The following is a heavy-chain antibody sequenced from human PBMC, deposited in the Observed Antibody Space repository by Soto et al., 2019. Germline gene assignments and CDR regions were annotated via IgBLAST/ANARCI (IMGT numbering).Heavy chain of an antibody. CDR3: VKHRHPDGFWPFDH. CDR1: GFIFSTYA. CDR2: LFGNGGGI. D-gene: IGHD3-3*01. Sequence: VQLLESGGGLVQPGGSLRLSCVGSGFIFSTYAMSWVRQAPGRGLEWVAGLFGNGGGIEYADLVKGRFTISRDNSKNTLYLQLNSLRAEDTATYYCVKHRHPDGFWPFDHWGQGTLITVSS. J-gene: IGHJ4*02. V-gene: IGHV3-23*01.